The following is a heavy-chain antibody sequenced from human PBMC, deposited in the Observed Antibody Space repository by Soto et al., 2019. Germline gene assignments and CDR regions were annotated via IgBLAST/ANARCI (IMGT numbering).Heavy chain of an antibody. V-gene: IGHV1-24*01. Sequence: ASVKVSCKVSGYTLTELSMHWVRQSPGKGLEWMGGFDPEDGETIYAQKFQGRVTMTEDTSTDTAYMELSSLRSEDTAVYYCATDRPGYTGGRFDYWGQGTLVPGSS. CDR1: GYTLTELS. J-gene: IGHJ4*02. CDR2: FDPEDGET. CDR3: ATDRPGYTGGRFDY. D-gene: IGHD6-19*01.